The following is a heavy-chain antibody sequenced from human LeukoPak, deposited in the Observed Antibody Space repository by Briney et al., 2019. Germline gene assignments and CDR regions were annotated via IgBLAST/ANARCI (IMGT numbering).Heavy chain of an antibody. CDR2: IYSGGST. V-gene: IGHV3-66*01. CDR1: EFSVGSNY. D-gene: IGHD3-3*01. CDR3: ARGSDFWSGYPYMDV. J-gene: IGHJ6*03. Sequence: GGSLRLSCAAFEFSVGSNYMTWVRQAPGKGLEWVSLIYSGGSTYYADSVKGRFTISRDNSKNTLYLQMNSLRAEDTAVYYCARGSDFWSGYPYMDVWGKGTTVTVSS.